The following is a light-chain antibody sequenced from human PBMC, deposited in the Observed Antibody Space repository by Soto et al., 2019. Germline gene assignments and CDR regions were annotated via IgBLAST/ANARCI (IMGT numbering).Light chain of an antibody. V-gene: IGKV2-29*02. CDR2: EVS. CDR3: QQSKNLPLT. J-gene: IGKJ5*01. Sequence: DVVMTQSTRSLPITPGEPASISCNSSQSLLHITVETFFFWYLQKPGQSPQLLIYEVSTRASGVPDRFSGSGSGTDFTLEISRVETDDVGIYYCQQSKNLPLTFGQVTRLEIK. CDR1: QSLLHITVETF.